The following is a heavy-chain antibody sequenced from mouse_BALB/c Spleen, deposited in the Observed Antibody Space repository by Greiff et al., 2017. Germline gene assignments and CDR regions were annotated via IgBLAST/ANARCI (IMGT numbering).Heavy chain of an antibody. CDR3: ARNPNYYGSRGAMDY. D-gene: IGHD1-1*01. CDR2: IWGGGST. J-gene: IGHJ4*01. V-gene: IGHV2-6-4*01. Sequence: VQRVESGPGLVAPSQSLSITCTVSGFSLSRYSVHWVRQPPGKGLEWLGMIWGGGSTDYNSALKSRLSISKDNSKSQVFLKMNSLQTDDTAMYYCARNPNYYGSRGAMDYWGQGTSVTVSS. CDR1: GFSLSRYS.